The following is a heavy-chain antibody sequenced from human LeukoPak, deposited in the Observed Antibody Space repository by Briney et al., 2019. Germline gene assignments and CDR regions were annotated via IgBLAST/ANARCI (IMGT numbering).Heavy chain of an antibody. D-gene: IGHD1-26*01. J-gene: IGHJ3*02. CDR2: IFYNGGP. CDR3: ASYSGIYSAFEI. Sequence: WETLSLTCTASGDSISNSNYYWGWVRQSPGRGLEWLGNIFYNGGPYYNPSFKSRVAISVDTTKNHFSLTLNAVTAADTAVYYCASYSGIYSAFEIWSQGTLVTVSS. CDR1: GDSISNSNYY. V-gene: IGHV4-39*07.